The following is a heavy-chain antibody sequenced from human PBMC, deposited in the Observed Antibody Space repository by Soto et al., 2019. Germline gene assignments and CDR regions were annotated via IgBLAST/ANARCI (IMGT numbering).Heavy chain of an antibody. CDR3: ARPYCSSGSCYSPPDY. Sequence: LGESLKISCKGSGYSFASYWIGWVRQMPGKGLEWMGIIYPGDSDTRYSPSFQGQVTISADKSISTAYLQWSSLKASDTAMYYCARPYCSSGSCYSPPDYWGQGTLVTVSS. CDR2: IYPGDSDT. V-gene: IGHV5-51*01. D-gene: IGHD2-15*01. CDR1: GYSFASYW. J-gene: IGHJ4*02.